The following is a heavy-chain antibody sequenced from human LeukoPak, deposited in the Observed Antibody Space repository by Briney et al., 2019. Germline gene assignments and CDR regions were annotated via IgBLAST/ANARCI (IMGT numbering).Heavy chain of an antibody. V-gene: IGHV4-39*07. D-gene: IGHD1-26*01. CDR3: ARDGWELLSGHFDY. J-gene: IGHJ4*02. CDR1: GGSISSSTYY. Sequence: SETLSLTCTVSGGSISSSTYYWGWIRQPPGKGLEWIGSISYSGSTYYNPSLKSRVTISVDTSKNQFSLKLSSVTAADTAVYYCARDGWELLSGHFDYWGQGTLVTVSS. CDR2: ISYSGST.